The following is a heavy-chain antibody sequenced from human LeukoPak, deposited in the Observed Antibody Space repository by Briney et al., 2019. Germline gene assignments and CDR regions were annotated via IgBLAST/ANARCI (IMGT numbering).Heavy chain of an antibody. CDR3: ATSRADSSGWYSSTWFDP. Sequence: GGSLRLSCAASGFTFSSYAMSWVRQAPGKGLEWVSAISGSGGSTYYADSVKGRFTISRDNSKNTLYLQMNSLRAEDTAVYYCATSRADSSGWYSSTWFDPWGQGTLVTVSS. V-gene: IGHV3-23*01. D-gene: IGHD6-19*01. J-gene: IGHJ5*02. CDR2: ISGSGGST. CDR1: GFTFSSYA.